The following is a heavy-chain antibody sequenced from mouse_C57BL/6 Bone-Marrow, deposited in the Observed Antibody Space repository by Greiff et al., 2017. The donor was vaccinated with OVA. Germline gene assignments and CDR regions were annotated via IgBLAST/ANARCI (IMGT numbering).Heavy chain of an antibody. V-gene: IGHV5-6*01. J-gene: IGHJ3*01. CDR1: GFTFSSYG. CDR2: ISSGGSYT. CDR3: ARHGYAWFAY. Sequence: EVKLVESGGDLVKPGGSLKLSCAASGFTFSSYGMSWVRQTPDTRLEWVATISSGGSYTYYPASVTGRFTISRDNAKNTLYLQMSSLKSEDTAMYYCARHGYAWFAYWGQGTLVTVSA. D-gene: IGHD1-2*01.